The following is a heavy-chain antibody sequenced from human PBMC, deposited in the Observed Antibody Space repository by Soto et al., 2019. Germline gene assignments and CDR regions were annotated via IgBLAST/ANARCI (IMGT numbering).Heavy chain of an antibody. J-gene: IGHJ5*02. D-gene: IGHD6-13*01. V-gene: IGHV4-59*02. CDR3: ARGYSTTSYNWFDP. Sequence: KPSETLSLTCTVSGGSVNNYYWIWIRQPPGKGLEWIGYIYYTGSTNYNPSLKSRVAMSVDTSKNQLSLKLSSVTAAGTALYYCARGYSTTSYNWFDPWGQGTLVTVSS. CDR1: GGSVNNYY. CDR2: IYYTGST.